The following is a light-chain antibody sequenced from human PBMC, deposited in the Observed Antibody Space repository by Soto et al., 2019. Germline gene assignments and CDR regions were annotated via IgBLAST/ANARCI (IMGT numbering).Light chain of an antibody. CDR3: AAWDDGLNVGA. V-gene: IGLV1-44*01. J-gene: IGLJ2*01. CDR2: TNF. CDR1: DSNIGSNT. Sequence: QLVLTQPPAASVTPGQRLDISCSGSDSNIGSNTVNGYQQIPGTAPTLLIYTNFQRPSGVPDRFSGSKSVTSASLAISGIQPEDEAYYYCAAWDDGLNVGALGGGTKLTVL.